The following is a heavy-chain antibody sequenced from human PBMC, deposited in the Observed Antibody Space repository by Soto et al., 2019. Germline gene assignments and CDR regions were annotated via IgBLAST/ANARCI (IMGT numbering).Heavy chain of an antibody. CDR2: ISSSSSTI. D-gene: IGHD6-19*01. V-gene: IGHV3-48*02. CDR1: GFPFSSFW. CDR3: ARVAPLVAVPDY. J-gene: IGHJ4*02. Sequence: HPSVCMRLSCSASGFPFSSFWMSWVRQAPGKGLEWVSYISSSSSTIYYADSVKGRFTISRDNAKNSLYLQMNSLRDEDTAVYYCARVAPLVAVPDYWGQGTLVTVSA.